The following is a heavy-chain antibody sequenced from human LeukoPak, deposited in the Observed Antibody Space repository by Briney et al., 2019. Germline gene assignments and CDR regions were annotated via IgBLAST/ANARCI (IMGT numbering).Heavy chain of an antibody. CDR3: ARDPGAYCSSTSCYRTDWFDP. J-gene: IGHJ5*02. D-gene: IGHD2-2*02. V-gene: IGHV4-38-2*02. Sequence: SETLSLTCAVYGGSFSGYYWGWIRQPPGKGLEWIGSIYHSGSTYYNPSLKSRVTISVDTSKNQFSLKLSSVTAADTAVYYCARDPGAYCSSTSCYRTDWFDPWGQGTLVTVSS. CDR1: GGSFSGYY. CDR2: IYHSGST.